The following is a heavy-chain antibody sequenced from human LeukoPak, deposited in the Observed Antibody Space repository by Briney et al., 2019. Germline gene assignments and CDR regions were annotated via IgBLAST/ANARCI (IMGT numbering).Heavy chain of an antibody. CDR1: GGSITSYY. CDR2: LYYSGYS. D-gene: IGHD3-10*01. Sequence: SETLSLTCTVSGGSITSYYWAWLRQPPGKGLEWIGYLYYSGYSNYNPSLKSRVSMSVDTSKNQFSLKLTSVTAADTAVYYCARAGPWQIDPWGQGTLVTVSS. CDR3: ARAGPWQIDP. V-gene: IGHV4-59*08. J-gene: IGHJ5*02.